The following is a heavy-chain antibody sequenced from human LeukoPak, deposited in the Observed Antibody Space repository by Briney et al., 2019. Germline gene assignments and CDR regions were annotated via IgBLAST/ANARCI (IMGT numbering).Heavy chain of an antibody. J-gene: IGHJ4*02. CDR1: GGTFSSYA. CDR3: ATQELLYCSGGSCSFDY. D-gene: IGHD2-15*01. CDR2: IILIFGTA. V-gene: IGHV1-69*05. Sequence: ASVKVSCKASGGTFSSYAISWVRQAPGQGLEWMGGIILIFGTANYAQKFQGRVTITTDESTSTAYMELSSLRSEDTAVYYCATQELLYCSGGSCSFDYWGQGTLVTVSS.